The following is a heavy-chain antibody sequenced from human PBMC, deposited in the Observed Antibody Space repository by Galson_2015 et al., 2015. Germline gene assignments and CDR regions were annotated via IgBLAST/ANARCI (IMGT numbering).Heavy chain of an antibody. CDR2: MNPKSGNT. CDR1: GYTFTSYE. D-gene: IGHD3-3*01. CDR3: ARGGTLEWLVNWFDP. Sequence: SVKVSCKASGYTFTSYEINWVRQATGQGLEWMGWMNPKSGNTGYAQKFQGRVTMTRNTSISTAYMELSSLRSDDTAVYYCARGGTLEWLVNWFDPWAREPWSPSPQ. J-gene: IGHJ5*02. V-gene: IGHV1-8*01.